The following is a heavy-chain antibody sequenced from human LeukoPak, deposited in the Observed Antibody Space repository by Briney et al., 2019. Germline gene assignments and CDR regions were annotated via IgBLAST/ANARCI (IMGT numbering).Heavy chain of an antibody. Sequence: ASVKVSCKASGYTFTDYYMHWVRQAPGQGLEWMGWINHNSGGTKFAQKFQDRVTLTRDTSISTAYMELRSLTSDDTAVYFCVRDIGQDIVVVVDAPSFDYWGQGTPVTVSS. CDR1: GYTFTDYY. J-gene: IGHJ4*02. CDR2: INHNSGGT. V-gene: IGHV1-2*02. D-gene: IGHD2-15*01. CDR3: VRDIGQDIVVVVDAPSFDY.